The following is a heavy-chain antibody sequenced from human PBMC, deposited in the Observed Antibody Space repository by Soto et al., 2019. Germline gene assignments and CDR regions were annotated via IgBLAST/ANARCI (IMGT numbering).Heavy chain of an antibody. Sequence: ASVKVSCKASGYTFTGYYMHWVRQAPGQGLEWMGWINPNSGGTNYAQKFQGWVTMTRDTSKNQFSLKLSSVTAADTAVYYCARVRHCSGGSCYPTLTYYYYGMDVWGQGTTVTVSS. CDR1: GYTFTGYY. CDR2: INPNSGGT. CDR3: ARVRHCSGGSCYPTLTYYYYGMDV. D-gene: IGHD2-15*01. V-gene: IGHV1-2*04. J-gene: IGHJ6*02.